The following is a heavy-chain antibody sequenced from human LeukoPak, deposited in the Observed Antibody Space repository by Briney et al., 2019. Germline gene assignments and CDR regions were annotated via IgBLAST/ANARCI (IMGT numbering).Heavy chain of an antibody. CDR1: GYTFTSYD. V-gene: IGHV1-8*03. Sequence: ASVKVSCKASGYTFTSYDINWVRQATGQGLEWMGWMNPNSGNTDYAQKFQGRVTITRNTSISTAYMELSSLRSEDTAVYYCARGSYCSSTSCPSRRFDPWGQGTLVTVSS. CDR3: ARGSYCSSTSCPSRRFDP. D-gene: IGHD2-2*01. CDR2: MNPNSGNT. J-gene: IGHJ5*02.